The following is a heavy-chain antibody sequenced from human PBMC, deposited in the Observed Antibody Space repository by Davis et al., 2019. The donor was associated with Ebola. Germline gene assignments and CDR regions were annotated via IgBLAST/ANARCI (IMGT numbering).Heavy chain of an antibody. CDR3: ARDRDLELTGYYYYYYGMDV. V-gene: IGHV4-34*01. Sequence: MPSETLSLTCAVYGGSFSGYYWSWIRQPPGKGLEWIGEINPRGSTNYNPSLKSRVTISVDTSKNQFSLKLSSVTAADTAVYYCARDRDLELTGYYYYYYGMDVWGQGTTVTVSS. CDR1: GGSFSGYY. D-gene: IGHD1-7*01. J-gene: IGHJ6*02. CDR2: INPRGST.